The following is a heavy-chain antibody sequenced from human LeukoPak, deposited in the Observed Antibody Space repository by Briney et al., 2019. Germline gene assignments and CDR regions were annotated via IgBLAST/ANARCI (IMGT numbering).Heavy chain of an antibody. CDR2: IYWDDDK. Sequence: SGPTLVKPTQTLTLTCTFSGFSLSTSGVGVGWIRQPPGKALEWLALIYWDDDKRYSPSLKSRLTITKDTSKNQVVLTMTNVDPVDTATYYCAHSLAGTVDYWGQGTLVTVSS. J-gene: IGHJ4*02. V-gene: IGHV2-5*02. D-gene: IGHD6-13*01. CDR1: GFSLSTSGVG. CDR3: AHSLAGTVDY.